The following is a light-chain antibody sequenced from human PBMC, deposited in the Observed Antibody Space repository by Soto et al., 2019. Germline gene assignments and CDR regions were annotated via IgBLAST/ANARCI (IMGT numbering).Light chain of an antibody. V-gene: IGKV3-20*01. J-gene: IGKJ1*01. Sequence: EIVLTESPATLFLSPGERAPLSCRASQSISSSYLAWHQQNPGQAPRLLIYDASSRATGIPDRFSGSASGTDFTLTISRLEPEDFAVYYCQQYASLPRTFGQGTKVDIK. CDR1: QSISSSY. CDR2: DAS. CDR3: QQYASLPRT.